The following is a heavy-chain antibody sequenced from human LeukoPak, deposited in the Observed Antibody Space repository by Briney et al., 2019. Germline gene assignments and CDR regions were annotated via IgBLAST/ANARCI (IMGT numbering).Heavy chain of an antibody. J-gene: IGHJ4*02. CDR3: AKDPLRCSGGSCYSVDY. V-gene: IGHV3-23*01. CDR2: ISGSSVNL. CDR1: GFTFSSYT. Sequence: PGGSLRLSCAASGFTFSSYTMSWVRQAPGRGLEWVSVISGSSVNLDYADSVKGRFTISRDNSKNTLYLQMNSLRAEDTAVYYCAKDPLRCSGGSCYSVDYWGQGTLVTVSS. D-gene: IGHD2-15*01.